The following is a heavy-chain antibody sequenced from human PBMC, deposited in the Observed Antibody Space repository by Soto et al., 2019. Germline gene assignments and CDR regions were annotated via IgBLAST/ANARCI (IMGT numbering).Heavy chain of an antibody. CDR3: ASLPTYNWNYYFDY. Sequence: SETLSLTCTVSGGSISSSSYYWGWIRQPPGKGLEWIGSIYYSGSTYYNPSLKSRVTISVDTSKNQFSLKLSSVTAADTAVYYCASLPTYNWNYYFDYWGQGTLVTVSS. J-gene: IGHJ4*02. V-gene: IGHV4-39*01. CDR2: IYYSGST. CDR1: GGSISSSSYY. D-gene: IGHD1-7*01.